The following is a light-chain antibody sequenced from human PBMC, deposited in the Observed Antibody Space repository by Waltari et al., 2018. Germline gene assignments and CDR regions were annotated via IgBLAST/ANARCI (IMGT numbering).Light chain of an antibody. J-gene: IGKJ4*01. CDR3: QQRSNWL. V-gene: IGKV3-11*01. CDR1: QSVSSY. Sequence: EIVLTQSPATLSLSPGERATLSCRASQSVSSYLAWYQQKPGQAPRLLIYDSSNRATGIAARFSGSGSGTVCTLTISSLEPEDFAVYYCQQRSNWLFGGGTKVEIK. CDR2: DSS.